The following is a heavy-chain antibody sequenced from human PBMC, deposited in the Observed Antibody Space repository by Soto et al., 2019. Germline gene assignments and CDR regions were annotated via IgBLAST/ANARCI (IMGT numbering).Heavy chain of an antibody. J-gene: IGHJ4*02. Sequence: QVQLVESGGGVVQPGRSLRLSCAASGFTFSSYGMHWVRQAPGKGLEWVAVISYDGSNKYYADSVKGRVTISRDNSKNPLYLQMNSLRAEDTAVYYCAKDLGDSSGYYYQRDFDLGQGTLVTVSS. CDR2: ISYDGSNK. CDR1: GFTFSSYG. CDR3: AKDLGDSSGYYYQRDFD. V-gene: IGHV3-30*18. D-gene: IGHD3-22*01.